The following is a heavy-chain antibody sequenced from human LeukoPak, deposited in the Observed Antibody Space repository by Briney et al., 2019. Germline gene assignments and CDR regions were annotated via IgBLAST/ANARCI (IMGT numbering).Heavy chain of an antibody. Sequence: GGSLRLSCAASGFAFSDYWMTWVRQAPGKGLEWVAHINQDGSKEHYMNSVKARFTISRDNAKNSLSLQMNSLRAEDTAVYYCVRDGGVSGYDLLDYWGQGTLVTVSS. CDR1: GFAFSDYW. CDR2: INQDGSKE. J-gene: IGHJ4*02. D-gene: IGHD5-12*01. CDR3: VRDGGVSGYDLLDY. V-gene: IGHV3-7*01.